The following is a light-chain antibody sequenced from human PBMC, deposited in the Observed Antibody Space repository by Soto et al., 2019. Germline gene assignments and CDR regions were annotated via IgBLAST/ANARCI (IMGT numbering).Light chain of an antibody. CDR2: DAS. J-gene: IGKJ1*01. Sequence: EIRMTQSPSSLSASVGDRVTTTGRASQSISTRLAWYQQKPGKAPKLRIYDASSLESGVPSRFSGSASGTEFTLTISSLQPDDFATYYCQQYNSYSTFGQGTKVDIK. CDR1: QSISTR. V-gene: IGKV1-5*01. CDR3: QQYNSYST.